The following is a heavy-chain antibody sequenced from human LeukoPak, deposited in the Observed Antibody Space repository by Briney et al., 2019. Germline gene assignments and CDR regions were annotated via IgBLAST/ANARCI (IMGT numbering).Heavy chain of an antibody. CDR1: GGSISSGNW. D-gene: IGHD3-10*01. V-gene: IGHV4-4*02. CDR3: ARILWTDTATYYFDY. Sequence: ASETLSLTCAVSGGSISSGNWWTWVRQPPRKGLEWIGEIYHSGSTNYNPSLKSRVTISVDKSKNQFSLKLSSVTAADTAVYYCARILWTDTATYYFDYWGQGILVTVSS. J-gene: IGHJ4*02. CDR2: IYHSGST.